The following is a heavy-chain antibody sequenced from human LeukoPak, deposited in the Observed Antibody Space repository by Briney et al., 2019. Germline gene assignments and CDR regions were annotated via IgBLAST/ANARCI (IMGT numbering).Heavy chain of an antibody. CDR1: GGSISSSSYY. Sequence: PSETLSLTCTVSGGSISSSSYYWGWIRQPPGKGLGWIGSIYYSGSTYYNPSLKSRVTISVDTSKNQFSLKLSSVTAADTAVYYCARLGIYLPFNYWGQGTLVTVSS. J-gene: IGHJ4*02. D-gene: IGHD7-27*01. CDR2: IYYSGST. V-gene: IGHV4-39*01. CDR3: ARLGIYLPFNY.